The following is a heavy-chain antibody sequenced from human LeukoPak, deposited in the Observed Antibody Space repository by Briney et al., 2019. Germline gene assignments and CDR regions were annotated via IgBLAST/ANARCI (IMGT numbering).Heavy chain of an antibody. CDR3: ARVPPGPGDHNWFDP. V-gene: IGHV4-30-4*07. Sequence: SETLSLTGAGSGGSISIGVHSWSWIRQPPGRGLEWIGYIYHNGSTLYKPCLKSRVTRSADTSKYQFSLKLISLTAADPAVYYCARVPPGPGDHNWFDPWGQGTLVTVSS. J-gene: IGHJ5*02. CDR1: GGSISIGVHS. D-gene: IGHD4-17*01. CDR2: IYHNGST.